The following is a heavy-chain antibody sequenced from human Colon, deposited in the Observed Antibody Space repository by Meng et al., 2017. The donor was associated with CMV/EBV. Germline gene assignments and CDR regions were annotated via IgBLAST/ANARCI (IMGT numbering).Heavy chain of an antibody. V-gene: IGHV1-69*05. CDR1: GCPVSTYA. J-gene: IGHJ4*02. CDR3: ARGFGSTTVTSYFDF. D-gene: IGHD4-17*01. CDR2: SIPLLGTA. Sequence: SGCPVSTYAMYWLRQAPGQGPEWLGGSIPLLGTANYPRKYLGRVTITTDDSTNTAYMELKSLTYEDTAVYYCARGFGSTTVTSYFDFWGQGSLVTVSS.